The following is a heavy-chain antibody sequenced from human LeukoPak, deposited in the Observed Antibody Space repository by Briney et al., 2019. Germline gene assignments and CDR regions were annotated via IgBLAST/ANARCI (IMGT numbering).Heavy chain of an antibody. V-gene: IGHV7-4-1*02. J-gene: IGHJ5*02. CDR3: ARDSGSPVAAMATPWFDP. D-gene: IGHD2-15*01. CDR2: INTNTGNP. CDR1: GYTFTSYA. Sequence: ASVKVSCKASGYTFTSYAMNWVRQAPGQGLEWMGWINTNTGNPTYAQGFTGRFVFSLDTSVSTAYLQISSLKAEDTAVYYCARDSGSPVAAMATPWFDPWGQGTLVTVSS.